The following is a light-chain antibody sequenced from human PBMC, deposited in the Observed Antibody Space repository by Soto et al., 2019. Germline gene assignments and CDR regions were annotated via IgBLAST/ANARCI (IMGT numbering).Light chain of an antibody. J-gene: IGKJ3*01. CDR2: AAS. CDR1: QGISNY. V-gene: IGKV1-27*01. CDR3: QHYHSPPFT. Sequence: EIQMTQSPSSLSAFLGDSVTFTCRASQGISNYLAWYHQKPGKVPRLLVYAASTLKSGVPSRFSGSGSGTEFTLTIRSLQPEDVGTYYCQHYHSPPFTFGPGTKLEIK.